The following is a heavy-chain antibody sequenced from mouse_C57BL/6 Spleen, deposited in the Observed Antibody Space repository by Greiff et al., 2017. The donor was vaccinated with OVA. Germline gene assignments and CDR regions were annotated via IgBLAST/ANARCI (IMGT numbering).Heavy chain of an antibody. V-gene: IGHV5-6*01. CDR3: ARDNFDY. CDR1: GFTFSSYG. J-gene: IGHJ2*01. CDR2: ISSGGSYT. Sequence: EVKVVESGGDLVEPGGSLKLSCAASGFTFSSYGMSWVRQTPDKRLEWVATISSGGSYTYYPDSVKGRFTISRDNAKNTLYLQMSSLKSEDTAMYYCARDNFDYWGQGTTLTVSS.